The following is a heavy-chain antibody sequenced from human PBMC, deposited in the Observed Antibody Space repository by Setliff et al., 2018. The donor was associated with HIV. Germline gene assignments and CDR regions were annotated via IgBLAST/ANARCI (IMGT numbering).Heavy chain of an antibody. CDR1: GGSISSHY. CDR2: IYYSGST. D-gene: IGHD6-13*01. V-gene: IGHV4-59*08. CDR3: ARAAGYSSQLSNFDY. J-gene: IGHJ4*02. Sequence: PSETLSLTCNVSGGSISSHYWSWIRQPPGKGLEWIGYIYYSGSTNYNPSLKSRVTISVDTSKTQFSLKLSSVTAADTAVYYCARAAGYSSQLSNFDYWGQGTLVTVSS.